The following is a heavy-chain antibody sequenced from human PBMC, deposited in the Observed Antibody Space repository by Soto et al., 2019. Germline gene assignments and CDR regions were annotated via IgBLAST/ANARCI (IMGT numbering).Heavy chain of an antibody. V-gene: IGHV3-49*04. CDR3: TKIGDYGWVRDWYFDL. CDR1: GFTFCDYA. Sequence: PGGSLRLPCTASGFTFCDYAMSWVRQAAGKGLEWVGFIRSKAYGGTTEYAASVKGRFTISRDDSKSIAYLQMNSLKTEDTAVYYCTKIGDYGWVRDWYFDLWGRGTLVTVSS. J-gene: IGHJ2*01. D-gene: IGHD4-17*01. CDR2: IRSKAYGGTT.